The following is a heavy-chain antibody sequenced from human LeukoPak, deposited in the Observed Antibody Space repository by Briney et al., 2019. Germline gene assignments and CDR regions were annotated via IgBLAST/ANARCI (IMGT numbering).Heavy chain of an antibody. CDR3: ASRVHCSGGSCYSTRIDWYFDL. V-gene: IGHV3-48*04. J-gene: IGHJ2*01. CDR2: ISSSSSTI. CDR1: GFTFSSYW. D-gene: IGHD2-15*01. Sequence: GGSLRLSCAASGFTFSSYWMNWVRQAPGKGLEWVSYISSSSSTIYYADSVKGRFTISRDNAKNSLYLQMNSLRAEDTAVYYCASRVHCSGGSCYSTRIDWYFDLWGRGTLVTVSS.